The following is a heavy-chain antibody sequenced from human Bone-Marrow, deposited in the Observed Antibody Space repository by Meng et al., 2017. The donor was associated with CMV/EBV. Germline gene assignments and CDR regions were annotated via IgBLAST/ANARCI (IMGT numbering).Heavy chain of an antibody. CDR3: ARYIVVVPAARRIDAFDI. D-gene: IGHD2-2*01. V-gene: IGHV3-11*01. Sequence: GESLKISCAASGFTFSDYYMSWIRQAPGKGLEWVSYISSSGSTIYYADSVKGRFTISRDNAKNSLYLQMNSLRAEDTAVYYCARYIVVVPAARRIDAFDIWGQGTMVT. J-gene: IGHJ3*02. CDR2: ISSSGSTI. CDR1: GFTFSDYY.